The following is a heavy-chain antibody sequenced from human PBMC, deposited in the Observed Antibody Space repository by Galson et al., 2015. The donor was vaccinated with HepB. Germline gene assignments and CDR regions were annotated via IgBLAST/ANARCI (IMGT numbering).Heavy chain of an antibody. CDR3: ARDKTGYCGGDCYSGWFDP. J-gene: IGHJ5*02. Sequence: SVKVSCKASGGTFNNNAISWVRQAPGQGFEWMGRIFPILDIANYAQKFQGRVTIIADKSTGTAYMELSSLRSEDTAVYYCARDKTGYCGGDCYSGWFDPWGQGTLVTVSS. CDR2: IFPILDIA. CDR1: GGTFNNNA. D-gene: IGHD2-21*01. V-gene: IGHV1-69*04.